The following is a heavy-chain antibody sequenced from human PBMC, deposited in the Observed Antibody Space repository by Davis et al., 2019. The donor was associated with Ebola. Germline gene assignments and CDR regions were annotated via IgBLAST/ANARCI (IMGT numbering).Heavy chain of an antibody. D-gene: IGHD2/OR15-2a*01. J-gene: IGHJ5*01. Sequence: PGGSLRLSCAATGFTFSYYWMHWVRQAPGKGLVWVSYTNSDGSSATYADSVKGRFTISRDNAKNTLYLQMNNLRAEDTAIYYCAKDFFASETFSNFDSWGQGTLVTVSS. CDR2: TNSDGSSA. CDR1: GFTFSYYW. V-gene: IGHV3-74*01. CDR3: AKDFFASETFSNFDS.